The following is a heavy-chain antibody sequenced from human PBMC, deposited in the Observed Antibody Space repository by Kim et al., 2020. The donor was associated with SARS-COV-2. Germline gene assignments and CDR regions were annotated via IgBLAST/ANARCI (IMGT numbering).Heavy chain of an antibody. Sequence: ALVKVSCKASGYTFTSYAMNWVRQAPGQGLEWMGWINTNTGNPTYAQGFTGRFVFSLDTSVSTAYLQISSLKAEDTAVYYCARDGYGDLDNWFDPWGQGTLVTVSS. CDR3: ARDGYGDLDNWFDP. CDR1: GYTFTSYA. D-gene: IGHD4-17*01. V-gene: IGHV7-4-1*02. J-gene: IGHJ5*02. CDR2: INTNTGNP.